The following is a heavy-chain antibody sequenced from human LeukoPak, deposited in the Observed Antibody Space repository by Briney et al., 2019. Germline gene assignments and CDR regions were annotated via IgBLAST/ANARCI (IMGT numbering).Heavy chain of an antibody. D-gene: IGHD3-10*01. CDR1: GGSISNTNW. J-gene: IGHJ5*02. Sequence: SGTLSLTCGVSGGSISNTNWWTWVRQPPGKGLEWIGEIYHSGSTDYNPSLKSRVTISVDKSKNQFSLKLSSVTAADTAVYYCARTSRINMVLDPWGQGTLVTVSS. V-gene: IGHV4-4*02. CDR2: IYHSGST. CDR3: ARTSRINMVLDP.